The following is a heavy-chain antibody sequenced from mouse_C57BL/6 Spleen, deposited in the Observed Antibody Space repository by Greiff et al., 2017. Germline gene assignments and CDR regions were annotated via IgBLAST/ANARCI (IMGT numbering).Heavy chain of an antibody. Sequence: ESGPGLAKPSQTLSLTCSVTGYSITSDYWNWIRKLPGHKLEYMGYISSSGSTYYDTTHNSRITITRETSKNQYYMQLNSVTTKDTATDSWEKWGEYGRGYYFAYWGQGTTLTVSS. CDR1: GYSITSDY. V-gene: IGHV3-8*01. CDR3: EKWGEYGRGYYFAY. CDR2: ISSSGST. J-gene: IGHJ2*01. D-gene: IGHD5-2*01.